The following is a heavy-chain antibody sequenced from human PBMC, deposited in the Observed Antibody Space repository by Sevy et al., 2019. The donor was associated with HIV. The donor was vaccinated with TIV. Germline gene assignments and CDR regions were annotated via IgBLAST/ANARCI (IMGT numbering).Heavy chain of an antibody. J-gene: IGHJ4*02. D-gene: IGHD3-16*01. Sequence: GEALKISCKGSGYSFSTNWIGWVRQMPGKGLEWVGIIYPGDSDTRYSPSFQGQVTISADKSISTAYLQWSSLKASDTAVYYCARQGYNYIWGTYDSPDYWGQGTLVTVSS. V-gene: IGHV5-51*01. CDR1: GYSFSTNW. CDR3: ARQGYNYIWGTYDSPDY. CDR2: IYPGDSDT.